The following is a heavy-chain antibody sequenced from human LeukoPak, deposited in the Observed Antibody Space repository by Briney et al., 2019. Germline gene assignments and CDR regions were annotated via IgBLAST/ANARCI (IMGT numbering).Heavy chain of an antibody. CDR2: IKTDGSIT. V-gene: IGHV3-74*01. Sequence: GGSLRLSCAASGSTFSSYWMHWVRQAPGKGLVWVSRIKTDGSITSYADSVKGRFTISRDNAKNTLYVQMNSLRVEDTAVYYCARVGLGEWYFDLWGRGTLVTVSS. D-gene: IGHD1-26*01. CDR3: ARVGLGEWYFDL. CDR1: GSTFSSYW. J-gene: IGHJ2*01.